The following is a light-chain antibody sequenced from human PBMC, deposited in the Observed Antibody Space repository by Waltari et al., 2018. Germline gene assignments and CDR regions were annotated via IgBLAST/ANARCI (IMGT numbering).Light chain of an antibody. CDR1: SSNIGSNT. CDR3: AAWDDSLNGRV. CDR2: SNN. J-gene: IGLJ3*02. Sequence: QSVLTQPPSASGTPGQRVTISCSGSSSNIGSNTVNWYQQPPGTAPKILIYSNNRRPSGFPDQVSGSKSGTSASLAISGLQSEDEADYYCAAWDDSLNGRVFGGGTKLTVL. V-gene: IGLV1-44*01.